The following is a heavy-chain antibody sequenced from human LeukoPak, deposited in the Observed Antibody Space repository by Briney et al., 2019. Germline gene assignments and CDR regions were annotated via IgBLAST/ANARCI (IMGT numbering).Heavy chain of an antibody. V-gene: IGHV3-30*02. D-gene: IGHD5/OR15-5a*01. CDR1: GFTFSSYG. J-gene: IGHJ4*02. CDR2: IRYDGSNK. CDR3: AKLFSAVSTKFEY. Sequence: GGSLRLSCAASGFTFSSYGMHWVRQAPGKGLEWVAFIRYDGSNKYYADSVKGRFTISRDNSKNTLHLQMNSLRAEDTAIYYCAKLFSAVSTKFEYWGQGTQVTVSS.